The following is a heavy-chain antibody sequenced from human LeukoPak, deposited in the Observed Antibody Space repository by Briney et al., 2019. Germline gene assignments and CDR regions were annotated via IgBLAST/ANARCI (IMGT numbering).Heavy chain of an antibody. J-gene: IGHJ4*02. CDR2: TYQRSKWYN. CDR3: ARSPSPYSSGWYFDY. Sequence: SQTLSLTCTISGDSVSINSAAWNWIRQSPSRGLEWLGRTYQRSKWYNDYAVSVKSRITINPDISKNQFSLQLNSVTPEDTAVYYCARSPSPYSSGWYFDYWGQGTLVTVSS. D-gene: IGHD6-19*01. CDR1: GDSVSINSAA. V-gene: IGHV6-1*01.